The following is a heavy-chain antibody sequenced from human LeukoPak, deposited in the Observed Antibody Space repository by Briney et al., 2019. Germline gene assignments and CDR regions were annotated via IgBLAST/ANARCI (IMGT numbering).Heavy chain of an antibody. D-gene: IGHD3-10*01. CDR3: AKDAGYGSGSEYYFDY. J-gene: IGHJ4*02. V-gene: IGHV3-43*01. CDR1: GFTFDDYT. Sequence: QPGGSLRLSCAASGFTFDDYTMHWVRQAPGKGLEWVSLISWDGGSTYYADSVKGRFTISSDNSKNSLYLQMNSLRTEDTALYYCAKDAGYGSGSEYYFDYWGQGTLVTVSS. CDR2: ISWDGGST.